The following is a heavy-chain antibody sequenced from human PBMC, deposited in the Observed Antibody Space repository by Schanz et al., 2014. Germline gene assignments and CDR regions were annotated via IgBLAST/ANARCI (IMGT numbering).Heavy chain of an antibody. CDR3: AKGRFGELSAFDI. D-gene: IGHD3-10*01. CDR2: IRSSSTPI. Sequence: QVQLVDSGGGLVKPGGSLRLSCTASGFPFSDYFMAWIRQPPGRGLEWVSYIRSSSTPIYYADSVKGRFTISRDNSKNSLYLQMNSLRAEDTAVYYCAKGRFGELSAFDIWGQGTMVTVSS. CDR1: GFPFSDYF. J-gene: IGHJ3*02. V-gene: IGHV3-11*01.